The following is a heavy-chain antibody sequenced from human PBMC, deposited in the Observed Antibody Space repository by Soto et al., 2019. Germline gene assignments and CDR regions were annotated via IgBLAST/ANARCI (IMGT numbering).Heavy chain of an antibody. J-gene: IGHJ4*02. CDR3: VRPTDNWNTFDH. Sequence: RGESLKISCKGSGYNFPSYWIGWVRQMPGKGLEWMGIIYPRDSDTRYSPSFQGQVTISADKSISTAYLQWSSLKASDTAMYYCVRPTDNWNTFDHWGQGTLVTVSS. CDR2: IYPRDSDT. V-gene: IGHV5-51*01. CDR1: GYNFPSYW. D-gene: IGHD1-20*01.